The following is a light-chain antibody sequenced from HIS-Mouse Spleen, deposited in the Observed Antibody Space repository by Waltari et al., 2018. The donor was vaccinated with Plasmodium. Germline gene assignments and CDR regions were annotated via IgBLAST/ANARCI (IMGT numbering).Light chain of an antibody. V-gene: IGKV1D-8*02. CDR2: AAS. Sequence: AIWMTQSPSLLSASTGDRVTISCRMSQGIRSYLAWYQQKPGKAPELLIYAASTLQSGFPSRFSGSGSGTDFTLTISCLQSEDFATYYCQQYYSFPYTFGQGTKLEIK. CDR1: QGIRSY. J-gene: IGKJ2*01. CDR3: QQYYSFPYT.